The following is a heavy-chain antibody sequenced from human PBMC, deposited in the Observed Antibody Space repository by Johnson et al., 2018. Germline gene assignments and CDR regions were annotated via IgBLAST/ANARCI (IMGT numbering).Heavy chain of an antibody. CDR2: IGTAGDT. J-gene: IGHJ4*02. CDR3: ARAATSSGWTWVDS. Sequence: VQLVQSGGGLVKPGGSLRLSCAASGFTFSSYDMHWVRQGTGKGLEWVSTIGTAGDTSYLGSVKGRFTIPRENAKNSLYLQLNSLRAGDTAVYDGARAATSSGWTWVDSWGQGALVTVSS. V-gene: IGHV3-13*01. CDR1: GFTFSSYD. D-gene: IGHD6-19*01.